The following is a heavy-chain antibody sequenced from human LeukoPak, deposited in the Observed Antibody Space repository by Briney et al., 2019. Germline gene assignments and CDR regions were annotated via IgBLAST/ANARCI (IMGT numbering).Heavy chain of an antibody. J-gene: IGHJ4*02. CDR1: RFTFHTYS. V-gene: IGHV3-48*04. D-gene: IGHD2-15*01. CDR3: ARERRSCSGGSCYGSGDFDN. CDR2: ISAGSDII. Sequence: GGSLRLSCAAPRFTFHTYSMNWVRQAPGKGLEWISYISAGSDIIYYADSVKGRFTISRDNGKSSLYLQLSSLRVEDTAIYYCARERRSCSGGSCYGSGDFDNWGQGTLVTVSS.